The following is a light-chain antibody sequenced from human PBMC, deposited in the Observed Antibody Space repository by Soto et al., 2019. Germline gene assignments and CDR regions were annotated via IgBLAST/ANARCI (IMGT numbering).Light chain of an antibody. CDR3: QQRSSLPLT. Sequence: EIVLTRSPATLSLSPGERATLSCRASQSVSNYLAWYQRKPGQVPRLLIYDASKRATGIPPRFSGGGSGTDFTLTISSLEPEDFALYYCQQRSSLPLTFGQGTRLEIK. CDR1: QSVSNY. V-gene: IGKV3-11*01. J-gene: IGKJ5*01. CDR2: DAS.